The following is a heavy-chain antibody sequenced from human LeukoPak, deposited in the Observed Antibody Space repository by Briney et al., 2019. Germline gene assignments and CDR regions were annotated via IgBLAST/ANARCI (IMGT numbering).Heavy chain of an antibody. Sequence: SETLSLTCTVSGGSISSSSYYWDWIRQPPGKGLEWIGSIYYSGSTSHNPSLKSRVTISVDTSKNQFSLDLSSVTAADTAVYYCARRKVTKFDYWGQGTLVTVSS. V-gene: IGHV4-39*01. CDR3: ARRKVTKFDY. D-gene: IGHD4-17*01. J-gene: IGHJ4*02. CDR1: GGSISSSSYY. CDR2: IYYSGST.